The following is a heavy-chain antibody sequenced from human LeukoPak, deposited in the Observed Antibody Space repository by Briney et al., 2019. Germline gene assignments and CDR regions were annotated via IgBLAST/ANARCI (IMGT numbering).Heavy chain of an antibody. V-gene: IGHV3-53*01. CDR3: AMVEMSTISFS. CDR1: GFTLISNY. J-gene: IGHJ5*02. Sequence: GGSLRLSCIASGFTLISNYMSWVRQAPGEGLEWISVVSSDGSSDYADSVRRRFTTSRDNSKTTLYLQMNSLRVEDTAVYYCAMVEMSTISFSWGQGTLVTVSS. D-gene: IGHD5-24*01. CDR2: VSSDGSS.